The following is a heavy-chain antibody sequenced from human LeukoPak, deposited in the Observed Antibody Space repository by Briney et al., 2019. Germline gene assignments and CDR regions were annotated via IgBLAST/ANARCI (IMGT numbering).Heavy chain of an antibody. D-gene: IGHD6-19*01. J-gene: IGHJ4*02. CDR2: ISGSGGST. CDR1: GFTFSSYA. CDR3: AKDSSGWGPGDY. Sequence: GESLTLSCAASGFTFSSYAMSWVRQAPGKGLEWVSAISGSGGSTYYADSVKGRFTISRDNSKNTLYLQMNSLRAEDTAVYYCAKDSSGWGPGDYWGQGTLVTVSS. V-gene: IGHV3-23*01.